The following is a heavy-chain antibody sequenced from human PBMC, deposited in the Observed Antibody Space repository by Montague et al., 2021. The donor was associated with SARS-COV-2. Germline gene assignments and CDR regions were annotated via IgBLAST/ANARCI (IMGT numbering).Heavy chain of an antibody. Sequence: SETLSLTCGVYGGSFGDDHWSWIRQPPGKGPGLIGGSRYGGTSYYNPSLKSRVTISIDTSKNQCSLKMTAVTAADTAVYFCARQDIQLRFDLWGRGTLVTVSS. D-gene: IGHD1-1*01. CDR2: SRYGGTS. V-gene: IGHV4-34*01. CDR3: ARQDIQLRFDL. CDR1: GGSFGDDH. J-gene: IGHJ2*01.